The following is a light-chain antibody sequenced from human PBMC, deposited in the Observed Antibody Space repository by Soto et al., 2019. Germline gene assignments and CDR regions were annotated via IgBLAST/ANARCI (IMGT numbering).Light chain of an antibody. J-gene: IGLJ3*02. V-gene: IGLV2-11*01. CDR1: NSDVGRYNS. Sequence: QSALTQPHSVSGSPGRSVTISCTGTNSDVGRYNSVSWYQQLPGKAPKIIISAVRQRPSGVPDRFSGSKSGNTASLPISGLQADDEADYFCFSYTANDNGVFGGGTKVTVL. CDR2: AVR. CDR3: FSYTANDNGV.